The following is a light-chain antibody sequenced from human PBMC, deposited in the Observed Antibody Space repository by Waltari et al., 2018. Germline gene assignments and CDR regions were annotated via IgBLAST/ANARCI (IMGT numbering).Light chain of an antibody. J-gene: IGLJ2*01. CDR3: SSYAGSSKGV. CDR2: AVS. CDR1: STHVGPYKL. V-gene: IGLV2-23*02. Sequence: QSALTQHASVSGPPGPSLSISCTGTSTHVGPYKLVSWYQQHPGKAPKPVIYAVSKPPSGVSDRFSGSKSGDMASLTISGLQPEDEAEYFCSSYAGSSKGVFGGGTKVTVL.